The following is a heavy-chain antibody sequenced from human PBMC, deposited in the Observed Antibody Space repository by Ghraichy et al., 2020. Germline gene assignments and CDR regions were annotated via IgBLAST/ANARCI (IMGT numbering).Heavy chain of an antibody. Sequence: GSLRLSCAVYGGSFSGYYWSWIRQPPGKGLEWIGEINHSGSTNYNPSLKSRVTISVDTSKNQFSLKLSSVTAADTAVYYCARGELPDSADYWGQGTLVTVSS. V-gene: IGHV4-34*01. J-gene: IGHJ4*02. D-gene: IGHD2-2*01. CDR1: GGSFSGYY. CDR2: INHSGST. CDR3: ARGELPDSADY.